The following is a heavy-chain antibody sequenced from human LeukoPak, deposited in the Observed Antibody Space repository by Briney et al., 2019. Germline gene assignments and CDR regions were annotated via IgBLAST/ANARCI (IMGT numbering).Heavy chain of an antibody. Sequence: GGSLRLSCAASGFTFDDYGMSWVRQAPGKGLEWVSGINWNGGSTNYADSVKGRFTISRDNAKNSLYLQMNSLRAEDSALYYCASGGIYYGAAFDFWGQGTLVTVSS. CDR1: GFTFDDYG. V-gene: IGHV3-20*04. CDR2: INWNGGST. CDR3: ASGGIYYGAAFDF. D-gene: IGHD1-26*01. J-gene: IGHJ4*02.